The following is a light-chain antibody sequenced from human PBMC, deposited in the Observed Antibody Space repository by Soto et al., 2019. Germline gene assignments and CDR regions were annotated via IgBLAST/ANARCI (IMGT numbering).Light chain of an antibody. Sequence: EIVMTQAPDTLSVSPWERATLSCRASQSVSSNLAWYQQKPGQTPRLLIYGASTRATGIPARFIGSGSGTEFTLTISSLQAEDFAVFYLQQYNNWPPFTFGPGTKVDIK. CDR2: GAS. V-gene: IGKV3-15*01. CDR3: QQYNNWPPFT. CDR1: QSVSSN. J-gene: IGKJ3*01.